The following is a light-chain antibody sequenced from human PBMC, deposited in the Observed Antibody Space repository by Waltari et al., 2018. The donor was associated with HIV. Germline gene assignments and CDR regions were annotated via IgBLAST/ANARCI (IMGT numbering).Light chain of an antibody. Sequence: QSVLTQPPPTSGPPGQRVTLSRSGGPTNIGSHTVSTCQQLPGTAPKVRIYGKDQRPSGVPDRFSGSKSGTSASLAIGGLQSEDEADYYCASWDDSLNGPVFGGGTTLTVL. J-gene: IGLJ2*01. V-gene: IGLV1-44*01. CDR3: ASWDDSLNGPV. CDR2: GKD. CDR1: PTNIGSHT.